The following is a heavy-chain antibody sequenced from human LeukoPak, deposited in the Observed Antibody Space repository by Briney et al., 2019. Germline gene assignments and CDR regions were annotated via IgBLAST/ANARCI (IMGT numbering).Heavy chain of an antibody. J-gene: IGHJ2*01. CDR3: ARKAPHDSSGWYFDL. D-gene: IGHD3-22*01. CDR2: IIPIFGTA. Sequence: GSSVKVSCKASGGTFSSYAISWVRQAPGQGLEWMGGIIPIFGTANYAQKFQGRVTITTDESTSTAYMELSSLRSEDTAIYYCARKAPHDSSGWYFDLWGRGTLVTVSS. CDR1: GGTFSSYA. V-gene: IGHV1-69*05.